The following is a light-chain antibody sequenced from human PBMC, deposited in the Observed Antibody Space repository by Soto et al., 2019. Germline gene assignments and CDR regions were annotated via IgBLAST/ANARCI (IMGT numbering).Light chain of an antibody. CDR2: DVS. CDR1: SSDVGGYNY. J-gene: IGLJ2*01. CDR3: CSYAGSYTFGVV. Sequence: QSVLTQPRSVSGSPGQSVTISCTGTSSDVGGYNYVSWYQQYPGKAPKLMIYDVSKRPSGVPDRFSGSKSGNTASLTISGLQAEDEADYYCCSYAGSYTFGVVFGGGTKLTVL. V-gene: IGLV2-11*01.